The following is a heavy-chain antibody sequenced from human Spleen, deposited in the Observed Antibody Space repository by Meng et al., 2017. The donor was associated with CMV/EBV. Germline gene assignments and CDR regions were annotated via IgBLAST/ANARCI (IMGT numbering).Heavy chain of an antibody. CDR2: IYRDGDS. Sequence: GESLKISCAASGFTVSGTYMGWVRQAPGKGLEWVSSIYRDGDSHYPESMKGRFTISRDNSKNTLFLQVNSLRVEDTAAYYCARNLVLPAAIQYYYRNYGMDVWGQGTTVTVSS. CDR3: ARNLVLPAAIQYYYRNYGMDV. V-gene: IGHV3-66*02. CDR1: GFTVSGTY. J-gene: IGHJ6*02. D-gene: IGHD2-2*01.